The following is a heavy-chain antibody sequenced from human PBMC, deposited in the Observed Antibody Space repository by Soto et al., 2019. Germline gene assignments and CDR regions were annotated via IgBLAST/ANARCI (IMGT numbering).Heavy chain of an antibody. J-gene: IGHJ6*02. V-gene: IGHV4-61*01. CDR2: IYYSGST. CDR3: ARKVYYDSSGYGYYYYGMDV. D-gene: IGHD3-22*01. CDR1: GGSVSSGSYY. Sequence: PSETLSLTCTVSGGSVSSGSYYWSWIRQPPGKGLEWIGYIYYSGSTNYNPSLKSRVTISVDTSKNQFSLKLSSVTAADTAVYYCARKVYYDSSGYGYYYYGMDVWGHGTTVTVSS.